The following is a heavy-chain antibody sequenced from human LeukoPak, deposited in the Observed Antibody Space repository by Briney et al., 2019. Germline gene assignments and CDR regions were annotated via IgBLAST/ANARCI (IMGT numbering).Heavy chain of an antibody. J-gene: IGHJ4*02. Sequence: PPETLSLTCTVSGGSISSSSYYWGWIRQPPGKGLEWIGSIYYSGSTYYNPSLKSRVTISVDTSKNQSSLKLSSVTAADTAVYYCASSPDTIFGVDYYFDYWGQGTLVTVSS. CDR1: GGSISSSSYY. D-gene: IGHD3-3*01. CDR2: IYYSGST. V-gene: IGHV4-39*01. CDR3: ASSPDTIFGVDYYFDY.